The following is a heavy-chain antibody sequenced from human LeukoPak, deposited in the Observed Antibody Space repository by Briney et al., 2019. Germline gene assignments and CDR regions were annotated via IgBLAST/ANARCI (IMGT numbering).Heavy chain of an antibody. V-gene: IGHV3-23*01. D-gene: IGHD2-2*01. CDR1: GFTFSSYA. Sequence: GGSLRLSCAASGFTFSSYAMSWVRQAPGKGLEWVSAISGSGGSTYYADSVKGRFTISRDNSKNTLYLQMNSPRAEDTAVYYCAKDLGMVGDQLLWLDRFDYWGQGTLVTVSS. J-gene: IGHJ4*02. CDR2: ISGSGGST. CDR3: AKDLGMVGDQLLWLDRFDY.